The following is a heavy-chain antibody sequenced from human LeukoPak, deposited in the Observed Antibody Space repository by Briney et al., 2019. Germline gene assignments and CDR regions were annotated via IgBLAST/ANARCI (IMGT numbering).Heavy chain of an antibody. CDR2: IYSGGTT. CDR1: GFTVSTNY. D-gene: IGHD3-16*01. CDR3: ARILGGGPKYFDY. V-gene: IGHV3-66*01. J-gene: IGHJ4*02. Sequence: GGSLRLSCAASGFTVSTNYMSWVRQAPGKGLELVSVIYSGGTTYYADSVKGRFTMSRDNSKSTLHLQMNSLRTEDTAVYYCARILGGGPKYFDYWGQGTLVTVSS.